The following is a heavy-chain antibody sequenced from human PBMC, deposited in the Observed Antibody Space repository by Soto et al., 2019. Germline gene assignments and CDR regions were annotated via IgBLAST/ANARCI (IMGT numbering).Heavy chain of an antibody. V-gene: IGHV4-61*08. J-gene: IGHJ3*02. Sequence: PSETLSLTCTVSGGSISSGDYYWSWIRQPPXKGLEWIGYIYYSGSTNYNPSLKSRVTISVDTSKNQFSLKLSSVTAADTAVYYCARDTVEYSSSFGAFVIWGQGPMVTVSS. CDR2: IYYSGST. D-gene: IGHD6-6*01. CDR1: GGSISSGDYY. CDR3: ARDTVEYSSSFGAFVI.